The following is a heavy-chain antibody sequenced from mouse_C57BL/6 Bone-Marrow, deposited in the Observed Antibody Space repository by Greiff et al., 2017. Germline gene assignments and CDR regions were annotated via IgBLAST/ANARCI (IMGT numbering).Heavy chain of an antibody. CDR2: ISSGSRTI. J-gene: IGHJ4*01. CDR3: ARNYYGSFYARDY. V-gene: IGHV5-17*01. Sequence: EVMLVASGGGLVKPGGSLTLSCEASGFTFSDYGMHWVRQAPGKGLEWVAYISSGSRTIYYAYTVKGRFTISRDNAKNTLFLKMTSLRSEDTAMYYCARNYYGSFYARDYWGKGTSVTVSS. CDR1: GFTFSDYG. D-gene: IGHD1-1*01.